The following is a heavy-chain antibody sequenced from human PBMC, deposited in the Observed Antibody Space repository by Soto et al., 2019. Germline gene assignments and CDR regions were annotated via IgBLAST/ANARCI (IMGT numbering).Heavy chain of an antibody. D-gene: IGHD2-8*01. CDR2: INPNSGGT. Sequence: ASVKVSCKASRYTFTGYYMHWVRQAPGQGLEWMGWINPNSGGTNYAQKFQGRVTMTRDTSISTAYMELSRLRSDDTAVYYCARVPTNAYVSDPGDYWGQGTLVTVSS. V-gene: IGHV1-2*02. CDR1: RYTFTGYY. J-gene: IGHJ4*02. CDR3: ARVPTNAYVSDPGDY.